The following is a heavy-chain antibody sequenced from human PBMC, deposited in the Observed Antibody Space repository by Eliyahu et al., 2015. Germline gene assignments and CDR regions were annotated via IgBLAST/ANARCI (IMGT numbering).Heavy chain of an antibody. J-gene: IGHJ4*02. Sequence: EVQLVESGGGLVKPGRSLRLSCTASGFXLGXXAPSVGFRQAPGKGLGWVGFIRXETYGGTTEYAASVKGRFIISRDDSKSIAYLQMNSLQTEDTAVYYCSRDRTGGGATTVFDFWGQGTLVTVSS. CDR3: SRDRTGGGATTVFDF. CDR2: IRXETYGGTT. CDR1: GFXLGXXA. D-gene: IGHD1-26*01. V-gene: IGHV3-49*05.